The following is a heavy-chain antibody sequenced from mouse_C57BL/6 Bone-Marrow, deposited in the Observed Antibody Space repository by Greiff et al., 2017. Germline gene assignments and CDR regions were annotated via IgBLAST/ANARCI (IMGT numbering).Heavy chain of an antibody. CDR2: INPYNGGT. Sequence: VQLQQSGPVLVKPGASVKMSCKASGYTFTDYYMNWVKQSHGKSLEWIGVINPYNGGTSYNQKFKGKATLTVDKSSSTAYMELNSLTSEDSAVYFCASGGPFDYWGQSTTLTVSS. V-gene: IGHV1-19*01. J-gene: IGHJ2*01. CDR1: GYTFTDYY. CDR3: ASGGPFDY.